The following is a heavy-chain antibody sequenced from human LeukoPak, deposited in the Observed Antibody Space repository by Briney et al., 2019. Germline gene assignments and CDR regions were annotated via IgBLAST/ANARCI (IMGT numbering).Heavy chain of an antibody. CDR3: ARVKGGRLLRFLEWSTNYYYYGMDV. CDR2: ISAYNGNT. V-gene: IGHV1-18*01. Sequence: ALVKVSCKASGYTFTSYGISWVRQAPGQGLEWMGWISAYNGNTNYAQKLQGRVTMTTDTSTSTAYMELRSLRSDDTAVYYCARVKGGRLLRFLEWSTNYYYYGMDVWGQGTTVTVSS. J-gene: IGHJ6*02. D-gene: IGHD3-3*01. CDR1: GYTFTSYG.